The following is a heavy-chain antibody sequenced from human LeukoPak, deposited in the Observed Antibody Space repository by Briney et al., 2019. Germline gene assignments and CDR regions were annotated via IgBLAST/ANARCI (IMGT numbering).Heavy chain of an antibody. V-gene: IGHV3-43*01. CDR3: AKASTAMVPSGHYYYYMDV. Sequence: PGGSLRLSCAASGFTFDDYTMHWVRQAPGKGLEWVSLISLAGGSTYYADSVKGRFTISRDNSKNSLYLQMNSLRTEDTALYYCAKASTAMVPSGHYYYYMDVWGKGTTVTVSS. D-gene: IGHD5-18*01. CDR1: GFTFDDYT. CDR2: ISLAGGST. J-gene: IGHJ6*03.